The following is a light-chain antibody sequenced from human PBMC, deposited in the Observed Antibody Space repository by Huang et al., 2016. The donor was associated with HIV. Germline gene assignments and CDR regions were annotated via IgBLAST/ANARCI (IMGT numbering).Light chain of an antibody. CDR2: GAS. CDR1: QSVSSN. V-gene: IGKV3-15*01. Sequence: EIVMTQSPATLSVSPGERATRSCRASQSVSSNLAWYQHKPGQAHRLLLYGASTRATGIPARFSGSGSGTEFTLTISSLQSEDFVVYYCQQYNNWPPGDTFGQGTKLEIK. CDR3: QQYNNWPPGDT. J-gene: IGKJ2*01.